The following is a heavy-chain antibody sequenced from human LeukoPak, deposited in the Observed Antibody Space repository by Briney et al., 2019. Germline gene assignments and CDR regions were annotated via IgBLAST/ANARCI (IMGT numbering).Heavy chain of an antibody. CDR3: AITPAYYYYYMDV. V-gene: IGHV4-61*02. J-gene: IGHJ6*03. CDR2: IYTSGST. CDR1: GGSISSGSYY. Sequence: PSETLSLTCTVSGGSISSGSYYWSWIRRPAGKGLEWIGRIYTSGSTNYNPSLKSRVTISVDTSKNQFSLKLSSVTAADTAVYYCAITPAYYYYYMDVWGKGTTVTVSS.